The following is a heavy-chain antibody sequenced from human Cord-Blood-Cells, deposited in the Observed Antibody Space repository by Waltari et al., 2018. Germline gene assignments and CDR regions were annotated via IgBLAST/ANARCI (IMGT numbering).Heavy chain of an antibody. CDR1: GSSFSSYW. CDR2: IYPGDSDT. CDR3: ARLDPAAGDPGSYYFDY. Sequence: VQPVQSADEVKKPGESPKISCKGSGSSFSSYWIGWVRQMTGEGLEWMGIIYPGDSDTRYSPSFQGQVTISADKSISTAYLQWSSLKASDTAMYYCARLDPAAGDPGSYYFDYWGQGTLVTVSS. V-gene: IGHV5-51*03. J-gene: IGHJ4*02. D-gene: IGHD6-13*01.